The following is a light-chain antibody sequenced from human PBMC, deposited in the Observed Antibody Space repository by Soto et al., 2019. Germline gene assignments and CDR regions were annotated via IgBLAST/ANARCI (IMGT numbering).Light chain of an antibody. V-gene: IGLV1-44*01. J-gene: IGLJ2*01. Sequence: QSALTQPPSASGTPGQRVTISCSGSTSNIGSNTVNWYQQLPGTAPKLLMYNNNQRPSGVPDRFSGSKSGTSASLAISGLQSEDEADYHCAAWDDSLNGVVFGGGTKLTVL. CDR3: AAWDDSLNGVV. CDR1: TSNIGSNT. CDR2: NNN.